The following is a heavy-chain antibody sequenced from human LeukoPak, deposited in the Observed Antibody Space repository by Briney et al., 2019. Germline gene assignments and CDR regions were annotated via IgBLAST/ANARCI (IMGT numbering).Heavy chain of an antibody. CDR3: ARPSYCVADNCGYWLDP. D-gene: IGHD2-21*01. CDR1: GYTFTKYL. Sequence: ASVKVSCKTSGYTFTKYLIHWVRQAPGQGLEWMGTINPQGDITNYAQRFQGRITLTEDTSTSTVYMELSSPTSEDTAVYYCARPSYCVADNCGYWLDPWGPGTLVTVSS. V-gene: IGHV1-46*01. CDR2: INPQGDIT. J-gene: IGHJ5*02.